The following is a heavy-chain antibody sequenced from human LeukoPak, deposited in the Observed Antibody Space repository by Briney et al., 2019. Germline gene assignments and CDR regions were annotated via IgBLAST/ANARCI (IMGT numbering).Heavy chain of an antibody. V-gene: IGHV3-48*03. Sequence: GGSLRLSCATSGFTFSNYEMNWVRQAPGKGLEWVSYITTSGGIKSYADSVKGRFTISRDNAKNTVFLQMNSLRDEDTAVYYCARAVVVTASDYWGQGTLVTVSS. CDR1: GFTFSNYE. D-gene: IGHD2-21*02. CDR2: ITTSGGIK. J-gene: IGHJ4*02. CDR3: ARAVVVTASDY.